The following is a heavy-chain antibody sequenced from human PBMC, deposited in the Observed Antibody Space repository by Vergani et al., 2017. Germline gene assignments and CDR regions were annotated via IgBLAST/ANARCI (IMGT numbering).Heavy chain of an antibody. CDR3: GRVMYRDEASTGYRLEGMDI. J-gene: IGHJ6*02. CDR1: GGSFNTYY. CDR2: IYSTGST. Sequence: QVQLEESGPGLVKPSATLSLTCTVSGGSFNTYYWSWIRQSPGKGLEWIGYIYSTGSTNYNPSLNSRVTISVDTSKNQFSLKLRSVTAADTAVYFCGRVMYRDEASTGYRLEGMDIWVQGTTVTISS. V-gene: IGHV4-59*13. D-gene: IGHD2-2*01.